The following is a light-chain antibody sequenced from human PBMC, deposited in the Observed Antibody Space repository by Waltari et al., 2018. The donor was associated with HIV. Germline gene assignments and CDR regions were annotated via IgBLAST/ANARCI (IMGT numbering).Light chain of an antibody. CDR2: CES. CDR1: EIIFYRSNSKND. CDR3: QQYYNTPLT. Sequence: IVMSHSPDSLAVSLCETAIRNCRSSEIIFYRSNSKNDLAWYQQKPGQPPTRLMVCESAREYGVPDRFSGSGSGTDFTLTISSLQAEDVATYYCQQYYNTPLTFGGGTKVEI. V-gene: IGKV4-1*01. J-gene: IGKJ4*01.